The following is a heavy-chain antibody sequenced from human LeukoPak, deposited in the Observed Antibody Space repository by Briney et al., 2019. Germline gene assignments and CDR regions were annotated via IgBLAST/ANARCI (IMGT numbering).Heavy chain of an antibody. CDR3: ARDISGVHYDY. CDR1: GYTAGYF. D-gene: IGHD3-10*01. J-gene: IGHJ4*02. V-gene: IGHV1-2*02. CDR2: INPNTGGT. Sequence: APVKVSCKASGYTAGYFMHWVRQAPGQGLEWVGWINPNTGGTNYAQKFQGRVTMTSDTSIKTVYMELNGLRSDDTAMYYCARDISGVHYDYWGQGTLVTVSS.